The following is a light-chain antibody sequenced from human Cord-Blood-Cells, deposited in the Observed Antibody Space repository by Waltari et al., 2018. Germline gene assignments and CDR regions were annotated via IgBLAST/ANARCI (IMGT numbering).Light chain of an antibody. CDR2: DVS. CDR3: CSYAGSYTWV. J-gene: IGLJ3*02. Sequence: QSALTQPPSVSGSPGQPVTISFTGTSSYVGGYNYLSSYQQHPGKAPKLMIYDVSKRPSGVPDRFSGSKSGNTASLTISGLQAEDEADYYCCSYAGSYTWVFGGGTKLTVL. V-gene: IGLV2-11*01. CDR1: SSYVGGYNY.